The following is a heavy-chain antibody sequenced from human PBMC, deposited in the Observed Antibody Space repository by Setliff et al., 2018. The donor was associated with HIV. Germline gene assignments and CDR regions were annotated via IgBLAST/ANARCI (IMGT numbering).Heavy chain of an antibody. Sequence: PSETLSLTCTVSGGSISSYYWSWIRQPPGKGLEWIGEINHGGTTNSNPSLKSRVTISVDTSKNQFSLKLRSVTAADTAVYYCARVGGTTWGVYYYCYYMDVWGKGTTVTVSS. V-gene: IGHV4-34*01. D-gene: IGHD1-7*01. CDR1: GGSISSYY. CDR3: ARVGGTTWGVYYYCYYMDV. CDR2: INHGGTT. J-gene: IGHJ6*03.